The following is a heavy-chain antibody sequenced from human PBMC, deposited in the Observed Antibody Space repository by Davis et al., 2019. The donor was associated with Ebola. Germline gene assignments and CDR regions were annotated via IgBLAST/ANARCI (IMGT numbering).Heavy chain of an antibody. J-gene: IGHJ4*02. CDR3: ARDTSY. CDR2: IYYSGST. Sequence: SEILSPTCTVPGSSISSYYWSWIRQPPGKGLEWIGYIYYSGSTNYNPSLKSRVTISVDTSKNQFSLKLSSVTAADTAVYYCARDTSYWGQGTLVTVSS. V-gene: IGHV4-59*01. CDR1: GSSISSYY.